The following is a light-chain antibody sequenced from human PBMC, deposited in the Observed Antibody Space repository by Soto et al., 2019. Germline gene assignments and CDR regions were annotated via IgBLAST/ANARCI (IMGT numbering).Light chain of an antibody. Sequence: DIQMTQSPSSLSAAVGDRVIITCRASQGINNYLAWYQQKPGKVPNLLLYAASTLQSGLPSRFSGSVSGTDFSPTIRSLQPEDVSPYYCQEYNSAPGTFGQATKVDSK. CDR3: QEYNSAPGT. V-gene: IGKV1-27*01. J-gene: IGKJ1*01. CDR1: QGINNY. CDR2: AAS.